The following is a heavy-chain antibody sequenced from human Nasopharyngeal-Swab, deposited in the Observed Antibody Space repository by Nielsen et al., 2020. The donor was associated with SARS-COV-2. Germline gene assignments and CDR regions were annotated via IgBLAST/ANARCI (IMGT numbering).Heavy chain of an antibody. CDR3: ARDGQGAVDLDY. Sequence: GGSLRLSCAASGFTLSKYWMHWVRQAPGKGLVWVSHIKNDGTTTTYADAVKGRFTMSRDDAKNTLYLQMNSLRTEDTALFYCARDGQGAVDLDYWGQGSLVTVSS. CDR2: IKNDGTTT. J-gene: IGHJ4*02. CDR1: GFTLSKYW. V-gene: IGHV3-74*01. D-gene: IGHD6-19*01.